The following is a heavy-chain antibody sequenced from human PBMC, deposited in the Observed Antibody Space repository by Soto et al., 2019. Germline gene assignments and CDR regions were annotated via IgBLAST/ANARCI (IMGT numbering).Heavy chain of an antibody. J-gene: IGHJ4*02. D-gene: IGHD3-9*01. CDR1: GFTFSSYA. CDR3: AKFSEGILTGYFDFDY. Sequence: GGSLRLSCAASGFTFSSYAMHWVRQAPGKGLEWVSAISGSGGSTYYADSVKGRFTISRDNSKNTLYLQMNSLRAEDTAVYYCAKFSEGILTGYFDFDYWGQGTLVTVSS. CDR2: ISGSGGST. V-gene: IGHV3-23*01.